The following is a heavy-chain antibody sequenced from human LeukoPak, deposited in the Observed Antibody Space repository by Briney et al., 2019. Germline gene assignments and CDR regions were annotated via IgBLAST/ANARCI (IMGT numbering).Heavy chain of an antibody. D-gene: IGHD5-12*01. CDR3: ARGPTAWWLLASFDY. J-gene: IGHJ4*02. CDR1: GGSFSGYY. Sequence: SETLSLTCAVYGGSFSGYYWSWIRQPPGKGLEWIGEINHSGSTNYNPSLKSRVTISVDTSKNQFSLKLSSVTAADTAVYYGARGPTAWWLLASFDYWGQGTLVTVSS. CDR2: INHSGST. V-gene: IGHV4-34*01.